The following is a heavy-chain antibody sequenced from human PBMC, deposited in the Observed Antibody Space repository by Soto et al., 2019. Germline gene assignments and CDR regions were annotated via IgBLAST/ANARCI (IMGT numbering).Heavy chain of an antibody. CDR3: AKDSEDIVVVVAATKDRRWDGMDV. Sequence: PGGSLRLSCAASGFTFSSYGMHWVRQAPGKGLEWVAVISYDGSNKYYADSVKGRFTISRDNSKNTLYLQMNSLRAEDTAVYYCAKDSEDIVVVVAATKDRRWDGMDVWGQGTTVTVSS. J-gene: IGHJ6*02. CDR2: ISYDGSNK. V-gene: IGHV3-30*18. CDR1: GFTFSSYG. D-gene: IGHD2-15*01.